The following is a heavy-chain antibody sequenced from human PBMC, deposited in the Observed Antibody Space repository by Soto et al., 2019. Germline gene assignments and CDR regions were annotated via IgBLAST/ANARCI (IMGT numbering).Heavy chain of an antibody. D-gene: IGHD3-22*01. CDR3: VKGVKGSTRIPYYYDSSCYYYDAFNI. V-gene: IGHV3-64D*06. J-gene: IGHJ3*02. CDR1: GFTFSSYA. CDR2: ISSNGGST. Sequence: GGSLRLSCSASGFTFSSYAMHWVRQAPGKGLEYVSVISSNGGSTYHADSVKGRFTISRDNSKNTLYLQMSSLRAEDTAVYYCVKGVKGSTRIPYYYDSSCYYYDAFNIWGQGTKVTVSS.